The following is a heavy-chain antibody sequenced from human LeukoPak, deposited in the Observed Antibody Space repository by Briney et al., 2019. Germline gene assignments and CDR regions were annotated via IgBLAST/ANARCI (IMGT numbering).Heavy chain of an antibody. CDR2: ISWNSDNI. J-gene: IGHJ6*02. CDR1: GFTFDEYA. CDR3: VKSNGKYIYGMDV. V-gene: IGHV3-9*01. Sequence: GRSLRLSCAASGFTFDEYAMYWVRQGPGKGLEWVSAISWNSDNIAYADSVKGRFTISRDNAKNSLFLQMNSLGCEDTALYHCVKSNGKYIYGMDVCGQGTTVNVSS. D-gene: IGHD1-1*01.